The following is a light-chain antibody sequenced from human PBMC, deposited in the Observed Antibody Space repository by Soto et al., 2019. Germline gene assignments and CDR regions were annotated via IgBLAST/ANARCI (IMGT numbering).Light chain of an antibody. CDR3: GSWDSSLSAYV. J-gene: IGLJ1*01. CDR2: DDD. V-gene: IGLV1-51*01. Sequence: QSALTQSPSASGSPGQSVTISCTGTSSDIGGYNSVSWYQQHPGKAPKVMIYDDDKRPSGIPDRFSGSKSGTSATLGITGFQTGDEADHYCGSWDSSLSAYVFGTGTKVTVL. CDR1: SSDIGGYNS.